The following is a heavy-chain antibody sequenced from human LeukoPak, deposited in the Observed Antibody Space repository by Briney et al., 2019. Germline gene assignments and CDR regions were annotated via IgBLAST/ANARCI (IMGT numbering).Heavy chain of an antibody. CDR2: ISSSSSYI. CDR3: ARDPELQGNYYMDV. V-gene: IGHV3-21*01. Sequence: GGSLRLSCAASGFTFSSYSMSWVRQAPGKGLEWVSSISSSSSYIYYADSVQGRFTISRDNAKNSLYLQMNSLRAEDTAVYYCARDPELQGNYYMDVWGKGTTVTVSS. D-gene: IGHD1-26*01. J-gene: IGHJ6*03. CDR1: GFTFSSYS.